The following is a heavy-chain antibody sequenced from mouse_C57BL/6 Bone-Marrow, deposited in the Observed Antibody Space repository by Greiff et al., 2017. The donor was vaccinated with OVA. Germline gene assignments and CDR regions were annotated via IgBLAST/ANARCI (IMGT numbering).Heavy chain of an antibody. Sequence: QVQLQQSGPGLVQPSQSLSITCTVSGFSLTSYGVHWVRQSPGKGLEWLGVIWSGGSTDYNAALISRLSISKDNSKSQVYIKMNSLQAADSAIYYCASYTTSGAMDYWGQGTSVTVSS. CDR1: GFSLTSYG. CDR3: ASYTTSGAMDY. V-gene: IGHV2-2*01. CDR2: IWSGGST. D-gene: IGHD3-1*01. J-gene: IGHJ4*01.